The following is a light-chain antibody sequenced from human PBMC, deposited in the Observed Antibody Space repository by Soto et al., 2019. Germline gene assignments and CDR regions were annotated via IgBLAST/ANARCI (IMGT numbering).Light chain of an antibody. Sequence: EIVMTQSPATLSVSPGERATLSCRASQSIASNLAWYQHKPGQAPRLLIYGASTRATGIPARFSGSGSGTAFTLTISSLQSEDFVVYYCQQYNNWPPLTFGGGTTLEIK. V-gene: IGKV3-15*01. J-gene: IGKJ4*01. CDR3: QQYNNWPPLT. CDR1: QSIASN. CDR2: GAS.